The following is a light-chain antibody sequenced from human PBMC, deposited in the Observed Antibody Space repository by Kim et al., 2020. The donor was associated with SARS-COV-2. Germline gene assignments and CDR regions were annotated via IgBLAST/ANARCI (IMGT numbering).Light chain of an antibody. J-gene: IGLJ3*02. Sequence: SPGQSARITCSGDALPKQYAYWYQQKPGQAPVLVIYKDSERPSGIPERFSGSSSGTTVMLTISGVQAEDEADYYCQSADSSGTYGVFGGGTQLTVL. CDR1: ALPKQY. CDR2: KDS. CDR3: QSADSSGTYGV. V-gene: IGLV3-25*03.